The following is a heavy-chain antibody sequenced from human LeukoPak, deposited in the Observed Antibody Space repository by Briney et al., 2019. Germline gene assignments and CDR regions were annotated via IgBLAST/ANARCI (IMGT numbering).Heavy chain of an antibody. V-gene: IGHV3-15*01. CDR2: IRKATEGVST. J-gene: IGHJ4*02. Sequence: KPRGYLLLSCAASRFTFSNVWMGWSRHAPGKGLEWVGRIRKATEGVSTDYDAPVQVRFTISRDNSSNKMDLQRNRLKTEDTAVYFCACAKWGSQCTCPDYWGQGTLVTVSS. CDR3: ACAKWGSQCTCPDY. CDR1: RFTFSNVW. D-gene: IGHD3-16*01.